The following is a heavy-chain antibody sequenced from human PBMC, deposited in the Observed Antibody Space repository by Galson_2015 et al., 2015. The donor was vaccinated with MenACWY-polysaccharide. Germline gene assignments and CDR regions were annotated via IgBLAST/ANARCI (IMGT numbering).Heavy chain of an antibody. CDR2: ITYSGGST. CDR3: ARDRRGTYDIPDNWFDP. J-gene: IGHJ5*02. Sequence: SLRLSCAASGFTFRSSWTSWVRQAPGKGLEWVSTITYSGGSTTYADSVKGRFTISRDNAKNTLYLQMNSLRAEDTAVYFCARDRRGTYDIPDNWFDPWGQGTLVTVSS. D-gene: IGHD3-16*01. V-gene: IGHV3-74*01. CDR1: GFTFRSSW.